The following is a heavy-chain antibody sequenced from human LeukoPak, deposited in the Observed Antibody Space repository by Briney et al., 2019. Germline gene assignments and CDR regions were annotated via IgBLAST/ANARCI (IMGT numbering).Heavy chain of an antibody. CDR2: IKSDGSGP. CDR3: ARDGDWVGGTIDY. Sequence: GGSLRLSCAASGFTFSSFWMQWVRKAPGKGLVWVSRIKSDGSGPTYADSVQGRFTISRDNAKNTLYLQMNSLRAEDTAVYYCARDGDWVGGTIDYWGQGTLVTVSS. CDR1: GFTFSSFW. V-gene: IGHV3-74*01. J-gene: IGHJ4*02. D-gene: IGHD1-26*01.